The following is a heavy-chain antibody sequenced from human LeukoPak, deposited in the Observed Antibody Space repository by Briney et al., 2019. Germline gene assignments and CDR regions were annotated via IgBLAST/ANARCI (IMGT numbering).Heavy chain of an antibody. Sequence: PSQTLSLTCTVSGGSISSGGYYWSWIRQSPSRGLEWLGRTYYRSKWYNDYAVSVKSRITINPDTSKNQFSLQLNSVTPEDTAVYYCARDWVSGGPSAYDRAFDIWGQGTMVTVSS. V-gene: IGHV6-1*01. J-gene: IGHJ3*02. CDR1: GGSISSGG. CDR2: TYYRSKWYN. CDR3: ARDWVSGGPSAYDRAFDI. D-gene: IGHD2-15*01.